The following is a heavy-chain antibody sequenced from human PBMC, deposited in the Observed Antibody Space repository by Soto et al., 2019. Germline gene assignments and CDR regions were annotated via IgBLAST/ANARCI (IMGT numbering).Heavy chain of an antibody. Sequence: SVKVSCKASGGTFSSYAISWVRQAPGQGLEWMGGIIPIFGTANYAQKFQGRVTITADKSTSTAYMELSSLRSEDTAVYYCARDGYSYGYRSYNWFDPWGQGTLVTVSP. CDR3: ARDGYSYGYRSYNWFDP. CDR1: GGTFSSYA. D-gene: IGHD5-18*01. CDR2: IIPIFGTA. V-gene: IGHV1-69*06. J-gene: IGHJ5*02.